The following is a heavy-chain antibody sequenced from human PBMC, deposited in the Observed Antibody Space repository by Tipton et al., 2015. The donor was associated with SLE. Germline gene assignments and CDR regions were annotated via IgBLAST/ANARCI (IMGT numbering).Heavy chain of an antibody. V-gene: IGHV4-59*07. Sequence: TLSLTCTVSGGSISSYYWSWIRQPPGKGLEWIGYIYYSGSTNYSPSLKSRVTISVDTSKNQFSLKLSSVTAADTAVYYCARGRLNPYSHYYYMDVWGKGTTVTVSS. CDR3: ARGRLNPYSHYYYMDV. D-gene: IGHD2-21*01. J-gene: IGHJ6*03. CDR1: GGSISSYY. CDR2: IYYSGST.